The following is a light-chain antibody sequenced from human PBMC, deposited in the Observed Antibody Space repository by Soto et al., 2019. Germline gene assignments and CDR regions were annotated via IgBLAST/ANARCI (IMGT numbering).Light chain of an antibody. CDR2: DAS. Sequence: EIVLTQSPGTLSLSPGERATLSCRASQSVSSYLAWYQQKPGQAPRHLIYDASNRATGIPARFSGSGSGTDFTLTISSLEPEDFAVYYCQQRSNWPPGVTFGPGTKVDIK. V-gene: IGKV3-11*01. CDR1: QSVSSY. J-gene: IGKJ3*01. CDR3: QQRSNWPPGVT.